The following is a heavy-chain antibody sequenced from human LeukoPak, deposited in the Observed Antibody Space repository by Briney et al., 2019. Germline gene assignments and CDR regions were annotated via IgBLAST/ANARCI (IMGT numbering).Heavy chain of an antibody. J-gene: IGHJ4*02. CDR2: INHSGST. CDR1: GGSISSYC. V-gene: IGHV4-34*01. CDR3: ARATYYYDSSGYQYYFDY. Sequence: SETLSLTCTVSGGSISSYCWSWIRQPPGKGLEWIGEINHSGSTNYNPSLKSRVTISVDTSKNQFSLKLSSVTAADTAVYYCARATYYYDSSGYQYYFDYWGQGTLVTVSS. D-gene: IGHD3-22*01.